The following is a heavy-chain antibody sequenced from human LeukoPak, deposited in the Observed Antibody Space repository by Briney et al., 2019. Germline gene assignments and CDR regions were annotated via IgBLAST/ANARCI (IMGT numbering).Heavy chain of an antibody. J-gene: IGHJ4*02. CDR2: MYYSGNT. CDR3: ARGKYYFDY. Sequence: PSETLSLTCTVSVDXISGYYCSWIRQPPGKGLEWIGYMYYSGNTNYNPSLKSRLTTSLDTSKNQFSLKLSSVTAADTAVYYCARGKYYFDYWGQGTLSPSPQ. V-gene: IGHV4-59*01. CDR1: VDXISGYY.